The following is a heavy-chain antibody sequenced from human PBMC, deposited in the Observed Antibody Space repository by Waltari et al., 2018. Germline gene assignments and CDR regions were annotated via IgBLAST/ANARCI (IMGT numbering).Heavy chain of an antibody. CDR3: ARLWGWSYSAYFDY. Sequence: QLQLQESGPGLVKPSETLSLTCTVSGGSISSSSYYWGWIRQPPGKGLEWIGSIYYSGSTYYNPSLKSRVTISVDTSKNQFSLKLSSVTAADTAVYYCARLWGWSYSAYFDYWGQGTLVTVSS. J-gene: IGHJ4*02. CDR2: IYYSGST. V-gene: IGHV4-39*01. D-gene: IGHD2-15*01. CDR1: GGSISSSSYY.